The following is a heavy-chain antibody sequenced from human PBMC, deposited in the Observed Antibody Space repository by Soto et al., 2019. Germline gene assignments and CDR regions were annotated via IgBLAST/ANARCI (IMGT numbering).Heavy chain of an antibody. CDR3: TTYIGYCSSTSCYRAYYYYYYMDV. Sequence: GGSLRLSCAASGFTFSGSAMHWVRQASGKGLEWVGRIRNKANSYATAYAASVKVSFTISRDDSKNTAYLQMNSLKTEDTAVYYCTTYIGYCSSTSCYRAYYYYYYMDVWGKGTTVTVSS. D-gene: IGHD2-2*02. J-gene: IGHJ6*03. CDR1: GFTFSGSA. V-gene: IGHV3-73*01. CDR2: IRNKANSYAT.